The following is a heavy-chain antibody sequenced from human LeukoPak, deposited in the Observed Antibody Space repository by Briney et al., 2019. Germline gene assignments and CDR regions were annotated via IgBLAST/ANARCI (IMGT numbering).Heavy chain of an antibody. V-gene: IGHV3-7*01. Sequence: GGSLRLSCAASGFTFSSYWMSWVRQAPGKGLEWVANINQDGSGEYYVDSVKGRFTISRDNAKNSVSLQMNSLRAEDTAMYYCARKVGKYSGWYDYWGQGTLVTVSS. CDR3: ARKVGKYSGWYDY. CDR2: INQDGSGE. D-gene: IGHD6-19*01. CDR1: GFTFSSYW. J-gene: IGHJ4*02.